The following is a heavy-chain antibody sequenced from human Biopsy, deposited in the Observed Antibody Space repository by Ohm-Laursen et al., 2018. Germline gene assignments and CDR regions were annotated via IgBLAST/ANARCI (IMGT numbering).Heavy chain of an antibody. CDR3: ARESALKWYQSLSYFNDMDV. CDR2: ISSRSSDI. Sequence: GSPRLSCAASGFIFSTYTMNWVRQAPGEGLEWVSSISSRSSDIYYADSVKGRFTISRDNAKNSLFLHMNSLRAEDTAVYYCARESALKWYQSLSYFNDMDVWGQGTTVTVSS. D-gene: IGHD2-2*01. V-gene: IGHV3-21*01. J-gene: IGHJ6*02. CDR1: GFIFSTYT.